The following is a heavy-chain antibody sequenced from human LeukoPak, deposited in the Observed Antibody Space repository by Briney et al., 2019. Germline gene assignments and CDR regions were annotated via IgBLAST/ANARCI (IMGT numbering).Heavy chain of an antibody. D-gene: IGHD3-22*01. CDR1: GFTFSSYW. V-gene: IGHV3-7*03. J-gene: IGHJ4*02. CDR2: INHNGNVN. Sequence: GGSLRLSCAASGFTFSSYWMNWARQAPGKGLEWVASINHNGNVNYYVDSVKGRFTISRDNAKNSLYLQMSNLRAEDTAVYYCAGPRLFTMMDYWGQGTLVTVSS. CDR3: AGPRLFTMMDY.